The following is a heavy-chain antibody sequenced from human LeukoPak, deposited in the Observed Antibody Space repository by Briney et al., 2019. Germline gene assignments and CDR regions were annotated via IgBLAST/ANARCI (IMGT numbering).Heavy chain of an antibody. D-gene: IGHD6-19*01. CDR3: ARDGSGWYSYFDY. Sequence: ASVKVSCKASGYTFTGYYMHWVRQAPGQGLEWMGWINPNSGGTNYAQKLQGRVTMTRDTSISTAYMELSRLRSDDTAVYYCARDGSGWYSYFDYWGQGTLVTVSS. CDR1: GYTFTGYY. CDR2: INPNSGGT. J-gene: IGHJ4*02. V-gene: IGHV1-2*02.